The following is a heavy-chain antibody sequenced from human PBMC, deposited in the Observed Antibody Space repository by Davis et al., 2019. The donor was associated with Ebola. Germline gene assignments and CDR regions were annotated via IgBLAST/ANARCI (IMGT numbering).Heavy chain of an antibody. CDR1: GFTFTSYG. CDR3: ARRTINPGLNWFDP. V-gene: IGHV1-18*01. J-gene: IGHJ5*02. Sequence: ASVKVSCKASGFTFTSYGITWVRQAPGQGLEWMGWISPYNGNTNYAEKFRGRVTVTTDTSTSTAYMELRSLRSDDTAVYYCARRTINPGLNWFDPWGQGTLVTVSS. D-gene: IGHD4/OR15-4a*01. CDR2: ISPYNGNT.